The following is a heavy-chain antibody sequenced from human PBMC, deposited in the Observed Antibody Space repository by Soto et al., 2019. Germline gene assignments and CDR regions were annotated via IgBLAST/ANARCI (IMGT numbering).Heavy chain of an antibody. CDR1: GFTFSSHG. J-gene: IGHJ6*02. CDR3: AKDFKVSGGYYGSLNYYYGMDV. V-gene: IGHV3-30*02. D-gene: IGHD3-10*01. CDR2: ITHEGYHK. Sequence: QEQLMESGGGVVQPGRSLRLSCAASGFTFSSHGMHWVRQAPGKGLEWVALITHEGYHKFYADSVKGRFTISRDNSKSTLLLQMSSLRPEDAAVYYCAKDFKVSGGYYGSLNYYYGMDVWGQGTAVTVSS.